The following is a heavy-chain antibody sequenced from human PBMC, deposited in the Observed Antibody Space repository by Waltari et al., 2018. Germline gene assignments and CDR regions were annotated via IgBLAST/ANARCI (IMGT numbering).Heavy chain of an antibody. V-gene: IGHV4-38-2*01. Sequence: QVQLQQWGAGLLKPSETLSLTCAVSGYSISSGYYWGWIRQPPGKGLEWIGSIYHSGSTYYNPSLKSRVTISVDTSKNQFSLKLSSVTAADTAVYYCARAANGISNYNWFDPWGQGTLVTVSS. CDR2: IYHSGST. CDR1: GYSISSGYY. CDR3: ARAANGISNYNWFDP. D-gene: IGHD2-8*01. J-gene: IGHJ5*02.